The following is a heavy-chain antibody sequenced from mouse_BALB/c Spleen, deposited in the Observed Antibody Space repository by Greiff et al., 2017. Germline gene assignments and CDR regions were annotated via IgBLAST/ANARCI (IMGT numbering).Heavy chain of an antibody. D-gene: IGHD1-3*01. CDR2: IYPGDGDT. CDR1: GYAFSSSW. Sequence: VQLQQSGPELVKPGASVKISCKASGYAFSSSWMNWVKQRPGQGLEWIGRIYPGDGDTNYNGKFKGKATLTADKSSSTAYMQLSSLTSVDSAVYFCARDNYAAMDYWGQGTSVTVSS. V-gene: IGHV1-82*01. CDR3: ARDNYAAMDY. J-gene: IGHJ4*01.